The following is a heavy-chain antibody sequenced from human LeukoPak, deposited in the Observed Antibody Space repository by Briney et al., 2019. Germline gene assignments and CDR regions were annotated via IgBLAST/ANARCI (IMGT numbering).Heavy chain of an antibody. CDR3: ALIAAAGYFDP. V-gene: IGHV1-18*04. J-gene: IGHJ5*02. D-gene: IGHD6-13*01. CDR2: ISAYTGNT. Sequence: ASVKVSCKASGYTFTSYGISWVRQAPGQGREWMGWISAYTGNTNYAQKLQGRVTMTTDTSTSTAYMELRSLRADDTAVYYCALIAAAGYFDPWGQGTLVTVSS. CDR1: GYTFTSYG.